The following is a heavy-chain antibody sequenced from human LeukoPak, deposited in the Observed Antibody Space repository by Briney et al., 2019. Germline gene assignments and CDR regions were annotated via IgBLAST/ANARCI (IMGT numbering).Heavy chain of an antibody. CDR2: IDPSDSYT. CDR1: GYIFTNYW. CDR3: ARGERSLDY. Sequence: GESLKFSCKGSGYIFTNYWISWVRQMPGKGLEWMGRIDPSDSYTNYSPSFQGHVTISADKSIRTAYLQWSSLRASDTAIYYCARGERSLDYWGQGTLVTVSS. J-gene: IGHJ4*02. V-gene: IGHV5-10-1*01. D-gene: IGHD3-10*01.